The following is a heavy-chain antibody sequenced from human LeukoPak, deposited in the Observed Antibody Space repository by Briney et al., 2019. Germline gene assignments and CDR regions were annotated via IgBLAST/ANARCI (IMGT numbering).Heavy chain of an antibody. J-gene: IGHJ4*02. CDR3: ASAYSSSWYPFDY. D-gene: IGHD6-13*01. V-gene: IGHV3-21*01. Sequence: GGSLRLSCAASGFTFSSYSVNWVRQAPGKGLEWVSSISSSSSYIYYADSVKGRFTISRDNAKNSLYLQMNSLRAEDTAVYYCASAYSSSWYPFDYWGQGTLVTVSS. CDR1: GFTFSSYS. CDR2: ISSSSSYI.